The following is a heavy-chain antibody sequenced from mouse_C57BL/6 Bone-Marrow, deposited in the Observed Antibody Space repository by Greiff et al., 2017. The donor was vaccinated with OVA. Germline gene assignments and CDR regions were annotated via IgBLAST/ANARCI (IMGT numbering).Heavy chain of an antibody. CDR3: ATPYGNGAMDY. CDR2: INPNNGGT. CDR1: GYTFTDYN. J-gene: IGHJ4*01. D-gene: IGHD2-1*01. V-gene: IGHV1-18*01. Sequence: EVKLQESGPELVKPGASVKIPCKASGYTFTDYNMDWVKQSHGKSLEWIGDINPNNGGTIYNQKFKGKATLTVDKSSSTAYMELRSLTSEDTAVYYCATPYGNGAMDYWGQGTSVTVSS.